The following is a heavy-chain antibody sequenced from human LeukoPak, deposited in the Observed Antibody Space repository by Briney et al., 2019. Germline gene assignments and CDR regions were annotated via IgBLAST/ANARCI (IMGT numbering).Heavy chain of an antibody. V-gene: IGHV3-23*01. CDR2: ISGSGDNT. CDR1: GFTFSSYA. CDR3: ARYSDGIAFDI. Sequence: GGSLRLSCAASGFTFSSYAMSWVRQVPGKGLEWVSVISGSGDNTYYAASVKGRFTISRDNSKNMLYLQMNSLRAEDTAVYYCARYSDGIAFDIWGQGTMVTVSS. D-gene: IGHD5-12*01. J-gene: IGHJ3*02.